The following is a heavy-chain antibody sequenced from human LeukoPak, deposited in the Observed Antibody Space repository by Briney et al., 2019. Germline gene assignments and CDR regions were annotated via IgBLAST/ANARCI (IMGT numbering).Heavy chain of an antibody. D-gene: IGHD6-19*01. CDR2: IIPSFGTA. CDR3: ARDNSSGWDWFDP. CDR1: GGTFSSYA. Sequence: GSSVKVSCKASGGTFSSYAISWVRQAPGQGLEWMGGIIPSFGTANYAQKFQGRVTITTDESTSTAYMELSSLRSEDTAVYYCARDNSSGWDWFDPWGQGTLVTVSS. J-gene: IGHJ5*02. V-gene: IGHV1-69*05.